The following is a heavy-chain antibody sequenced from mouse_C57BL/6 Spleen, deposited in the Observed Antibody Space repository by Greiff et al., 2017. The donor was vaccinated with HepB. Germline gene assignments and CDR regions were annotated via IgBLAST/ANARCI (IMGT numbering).Heavy chain of an antibody. CDR2: LDPGDGDT. CDR3: ARGSTTVVTRGYAMDY. V-gene: IGHV1-82*01. Sequence: VQLVESGPELVKPGASVKISCKASGYAFTSSWMHWVKQRPGEGLEWIGLLDPGDGDTNYNGKFKGKATLTADKSSSTAYMQLSSLTSEDSAVYVCARGSTTVVTRGYAMDYWGQGTSVTVSS. CDR1: GYAFTSSW. D-gene: IGHD1-1*01. J-gene: IGHJ4*01.